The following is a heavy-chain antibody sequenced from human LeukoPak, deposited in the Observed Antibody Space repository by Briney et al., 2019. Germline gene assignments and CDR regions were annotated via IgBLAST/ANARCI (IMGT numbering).Heavy chain of an antibody. CDR3: ARGGKGPVSYYYYMDV. CDR2: IYYSGST. CDR1: GGSISSSSYY. D-gene: IGHD1-14*01. Sequence: PSETLSLTCTVSGGSISSSSYYWGWIRQPPGKGLEWIGSIYYSGSTYYNPSLKSRVTISVDTSKNQFSLKPSSVTAADTAVYYCARGGKGPVSYYYYMDVWGKGTTVTVSS. J-gene: IGHJ6*03. V-gene: IGHV4-39*07.